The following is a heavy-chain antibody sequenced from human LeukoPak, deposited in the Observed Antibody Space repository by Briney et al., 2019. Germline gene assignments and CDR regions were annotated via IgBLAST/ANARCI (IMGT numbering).Heavy chain of an antibody. CDR3: ARDRDWYSFDS. Sequence: GGSLRLSCTASGFTFSSYWMDWVRQAPGKGLEWVANIKQDGSEKYYVDSVKGRFTISRDNAKNSLYLQMNGLRAEDTAVYYCARDRDWYSFDSWGQGTLVTVSS. V-gene: IGHV3-7*03. J-gene: IGHJ4*02. D-gene: IGHD6-19*01. CDR2: IKQDGSEK. CDR1: GFTFSSYW.